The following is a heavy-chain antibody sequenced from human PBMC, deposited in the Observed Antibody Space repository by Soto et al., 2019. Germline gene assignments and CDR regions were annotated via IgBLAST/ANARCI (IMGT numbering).Heavy chain of an antibody. CDR1: GFTFSSYS. Sequence: GGSLRLSCAASGFTFSSYSMNWVRQAPGKGLEWVSYISSSSSTIYYADSVKGRFTISRDNAKNSLYLQMNSLRDEDTAVYYCARTPRDSSGWYFGTDVWGQGTTVTVSS. V-gene: IGHV3-48*02. D-gene: IGHD6-19*01. CDR2: ISSSSSTI. CDR3: ARTPRDSSGWYFGTDV. J-gene: IGHJ6*02.